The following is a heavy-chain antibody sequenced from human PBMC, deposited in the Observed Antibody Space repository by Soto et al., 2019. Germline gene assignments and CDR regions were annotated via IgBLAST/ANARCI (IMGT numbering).Heavy chain of an antibody. J-gene: IGHJ4*02. Sequence: GLEWMGGFDPEDGETIYAQKFQGKVTMTEDTSTDTAYMELSSLRSEDTAVYYWAXXXYYDSSGYLYLWYWGQGTLVTVSS. D-gene: IGHD3-22*01. CDR3: AXXXYYDSSGYLYLWY. CDR2: FDPEDGET. V-gene: IGHV1-24*01.